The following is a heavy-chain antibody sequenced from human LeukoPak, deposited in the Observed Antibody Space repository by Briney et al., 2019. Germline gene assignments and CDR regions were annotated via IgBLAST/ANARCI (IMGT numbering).Heavy chain of an antibody. D-gene: IGHD5-24*01. J-gene: IGHJ4*03. V-gene: IGHV4-34*01. CDR1: GGPFSRYY. CDR2: IDHRGDT. Sequence: PSETLPLTCAVYGGPFSRYYWSWIRQSPGKGLEWIAEIDHRGDTNYNPSVKSRVTISVDTSKNQFSLKVRSLSAADTAVYYCARGATISETGYFDFWGQGTLVTVSS. CDR3: ARGATISETGYFDF.